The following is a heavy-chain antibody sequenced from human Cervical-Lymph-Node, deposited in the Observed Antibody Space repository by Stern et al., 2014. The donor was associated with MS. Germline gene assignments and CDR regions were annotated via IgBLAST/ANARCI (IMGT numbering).Heavy chain of an antibody. CDR3: VTREGGSRDYELLYRYGMDV. V-gene: IGHV1-24*01. CDR1: GDSITELY. Sequence: QVQLVQSGAEVKKPGASVRVSCKVSGDSITELYMHWVRQAPGKGLGWMGGFDLDYGETSHAPQFQGRVTVTEDTSADTAYMEMSSLRSDDTAVYYCVTREGGSRDYELLYRYGMDVWGQGTTVSVSS. D-gene: IGHD2-2*02. J-gene: IGHJ6*02. CDR2: FDLDYGET.